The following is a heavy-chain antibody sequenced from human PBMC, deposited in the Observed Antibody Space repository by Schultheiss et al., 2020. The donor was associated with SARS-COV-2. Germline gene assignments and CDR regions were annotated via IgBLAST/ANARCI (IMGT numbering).Heavy chain of an antibody. V-gene: IGHV4-39*01. CDR1: GGSISSGGYY. D-gene: IGHD2-2*01. Sequence: SETLSLTCTVSGGSISSGGYYWGWIRQPPGKGLEWIGYIYHSGSTYYNPSLKSRVTISVDTSKNQFSLKLSSVTAADTAVYYCARQGVPAGAFDPWGQGTLVTVSS. CDR3: ARQGVPAGAFDP. J-gene: IGHJ5*02. CDR2: IYHSGST.